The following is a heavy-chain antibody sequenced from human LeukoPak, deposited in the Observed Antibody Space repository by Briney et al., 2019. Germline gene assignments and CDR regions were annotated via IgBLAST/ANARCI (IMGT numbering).Heavy chain of an antibody. CDR1: GGTFSSYA. Sequence: GSSVKVSCKASGGTFSSYAISWVRQAPGQGLEWMGRIIPIFGTANYAQKFQGRVTITTDESTSTAYTELSSLRSEDTAVYYCARDKAYYYDSSGYSDYWGQGTLVTVSS. V-gene: IGHV1-69*05. D-gene: IGHD3-22*01. CDR3: ARDKAYYYDSSGYSDY. CDR2: IIPIFGTA. J-gene: IGHJ4*02.